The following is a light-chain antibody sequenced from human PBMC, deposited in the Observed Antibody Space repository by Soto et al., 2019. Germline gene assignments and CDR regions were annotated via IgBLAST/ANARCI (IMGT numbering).Light chain of an antibody. CDR3: QHFGGTTFT. J-gene: IGKJ5*01. Sequence: EVVLTQSPATLSLSPGERVTLSCRASQSVDSYLAWYQQKPGQTPRLLIYDASTRATGIPARFSGSGSGTDFTLTISSLEPEDFAVYYCQHFGGTTFTFGQGTRLEIK. CDR1: QSVDSY. V-gene: IGKV3-11*01. CDR2: DAS.